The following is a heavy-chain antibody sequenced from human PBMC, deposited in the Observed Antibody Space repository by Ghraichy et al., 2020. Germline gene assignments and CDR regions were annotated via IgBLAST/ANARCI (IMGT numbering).Heavy chain of an antibody. D-gene: IGHD3-22*01. CDR3: AKVGGRDIPTYYYDSIGYFPLPYYFDY. V-gene: IGHV3-23*01. Sequence: GGSLRLSCTASGFTFSSYAMSWACQAPGKGLEWVSAISASGGSTYYADSVKGRFTISRDNSKNTLYLQMNSLRAKDTAVYYCAKVGGRDIPTYYYDSIGYFPLPYYFDYWGQGILVTVSS. J-gene: IGHJ4*02. CDR2: ISASGGST. CDR1: GFTFSSYA.